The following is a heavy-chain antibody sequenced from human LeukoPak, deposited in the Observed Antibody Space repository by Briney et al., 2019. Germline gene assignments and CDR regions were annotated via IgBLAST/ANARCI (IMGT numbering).Heavy chain of an antibody. CDR3: ARTDYYYYDPRSNFDY. D-gene: IGHD3-22*01. CDR1: GYPFTGYY. Sequence: ASVKVSCKASGYPFTGYYLHWLRQAPGQGLEWMGWINPHSGGTDYAQKFQRRVTMTRDTSIRTAYMELSRLRSDDTAVYYCARTDYYYYDPRSNFDYWGQGTLVTVS. CDR2: INPHSGGT. J-gene: IGHJ4*02. V-gene: IGHV1-2*02.